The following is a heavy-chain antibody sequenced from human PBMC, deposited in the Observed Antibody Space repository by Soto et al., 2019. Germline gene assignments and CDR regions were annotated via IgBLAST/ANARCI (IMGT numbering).Heavy chain of an antibody. D-gene: IGHD2-15*01. CDR2: ISSSGYTI. J-gene: IGHJ5*02. V-gene: IGHV3-11*01. Sequence: QVQLLESGGGLVKPGGSLRLSCAASGFTFSDYYMSWIRQAPGKGLEWISYISSSGYTIYYADSVKGRFTISRDNAKKSLELQMNSMRAEDTAVYYCARLLGVVVAEESNWFDPWGQGLLVTVSS. CDR1: GFTFSDYY. CDR3: ARLLGVVVAEESNWFDP.